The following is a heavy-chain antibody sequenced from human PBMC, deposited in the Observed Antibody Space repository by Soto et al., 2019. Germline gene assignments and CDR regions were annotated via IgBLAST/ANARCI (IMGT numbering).Heavy chain of an antibody. CDR1: GYTFTSYG. CDR3: ARNHYYDSSGYIGV. J-gene: IGHJ4*02. Sequence: GASVKVSCKASGYTFTSYGISWVRQAPGQGREWMGWISAYNGNTNYAQKLQGRVTMTTDTSTSTAYMELRSLRSDDTAVYYCARNHYYDSSGYIGVWGQGTLVTVSS. V-gene: IGHV1-18*04. D-gene: IGHD3-22*01. CDR2: ISAYNGNT.